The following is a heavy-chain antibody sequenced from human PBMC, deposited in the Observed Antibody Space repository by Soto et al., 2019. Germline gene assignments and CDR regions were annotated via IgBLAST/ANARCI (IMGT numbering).Heavy chain of an antibody. CDR2: MNPNSGNT. Sequence: GASVKVSCKASGYTFTSYDINWVRQATGQGLEWMGWMNPNSGNTGYAQKFQGRVTMTRNTSISTAYMELSSLRSEDTAVYYCASSDLAYYYYGMDVWGQGTTVTVSS. J-gene: IGHJ6*02. V-gene: IGHV1-8*01. D-gene: IGHD2-21*02. CDR1: GYTFTSYD. CDR3: ASSDLAYYYYGMDV.